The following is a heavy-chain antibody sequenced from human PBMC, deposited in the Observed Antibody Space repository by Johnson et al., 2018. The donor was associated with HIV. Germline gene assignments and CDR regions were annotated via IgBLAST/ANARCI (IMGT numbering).Heavy chain of an antibody. CDR2: ISYDGTDK. CDR3: AKPPSMGADAFDI. D-gene: IGHD3-16*01. V-gene: IGHV3-30*18. J-gene: IGHJ3*02. Sequence: QVLLVESGGGVVQPGRSLRLSCAASGFTFSSYDMHWVRQAPGKGMDWVAFISYDGTDKYYADSVKGRFNISRDNSKNALYLQMNSLGSEDTAVYYCAKPPSMGADAFDIWGQGTMVTVSS. CDR1: GFTFSSYD.